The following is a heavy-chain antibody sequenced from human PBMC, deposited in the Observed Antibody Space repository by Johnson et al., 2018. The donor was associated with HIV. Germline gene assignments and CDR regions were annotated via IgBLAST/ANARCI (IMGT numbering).Heavy chain of an antibody. J-gene: IGHJ3*02. CDR3: ARDCTGGVCLNDAFDI. Sequence: QVQLVETGGGLIQPGGSLRLSCAASGFTVSSNYMSWVRQAPGKGLAWVAVISYDVSNKYYADSVKGRFTISRDNSKNTLYLQMNSLRAEDTAVYYCARDCTGGVCLNDAFDIWGQGTMVTVSS. V-gene: IGHV3-30*03. D-gene: IGHD2-8*02. CDR1: GFTVSSNY. CDR2: ISYDVSNK.